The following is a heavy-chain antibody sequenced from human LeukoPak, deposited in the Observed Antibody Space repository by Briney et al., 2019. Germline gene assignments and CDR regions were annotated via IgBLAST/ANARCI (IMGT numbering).Heavy chain of an antibody. J-gene: IGHJ2*01. Sequence: SETLSLTCTVSGGSISSYYWSWIRQPPGKGLEWIGYIYYSGSTNYNPSLKSRVTISVDTSKNQFSLKLSSVTAADTAVYYCASSGYSGYDANWYFDLWGRGTLVTVSS. V-gene: IGHV4-59*08. CDR2: IYYSGST. D-gene: IGHD5-12*01. CDR3: ASSGYSGYDANWYFDL. CDR1: GGSISSYY.